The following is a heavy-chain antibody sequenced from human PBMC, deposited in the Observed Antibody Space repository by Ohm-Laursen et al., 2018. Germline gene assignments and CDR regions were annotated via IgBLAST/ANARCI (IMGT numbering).Heavy chain of an antibody. J-gene: IGHJ4*02. Sequence: SETLSLTWTVSGGSISGYYWSWIRQPPGKGLEWIGYIFYSGRTNYNPSLKSRVTISVDTSKNQFSLRLSSVTAADTAVYYCARGRGYHLGYWGQGTLVTVSS. CDR1: GGSISGYY. CDR2: IFYSGRT. V-gene: IGHV4-59*01. D-gene: IGHD3-22*01. CDR3: ARGRGYHLGY.